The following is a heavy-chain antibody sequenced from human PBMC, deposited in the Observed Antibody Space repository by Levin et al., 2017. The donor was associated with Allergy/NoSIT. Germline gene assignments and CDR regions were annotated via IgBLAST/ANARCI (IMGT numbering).Heavy chain of an antibody. J-gene: IGHJ4*02. CDR1: GFTFSSYA. V-gene: IGHV3-23*01. CDR2: ISGSGGST. CDR3: AKGAGFTTVTTKTGHFDY. Sequence: PGESLKISCAASGFTFSSYAMSWVRQAPGKGLEWVSAISGSGGSTYYADSVKGRFTISRDNSKNTLYLQMNSLRAEDTAVYYCAKGAGFTTVTTKTGHFDYWGQGTLVTVSS. D-gene: IGHD4-11*01.